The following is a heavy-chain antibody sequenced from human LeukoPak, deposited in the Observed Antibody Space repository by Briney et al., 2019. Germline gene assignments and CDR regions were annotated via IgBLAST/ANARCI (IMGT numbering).Heavy chain of an antibody. Sequence: ASVKVSCKASGYTFTGDYMHWGRQAPGQGLEWMGWINLNSVVTNYAQKLQGGVTMTRDTSISTAYMELSRLRSDDTAVYYCALDDFWSGYEGDYWGQGTLVTVSS. CDR3: ALDDFWSGYEGDY. CDR2: INLNSVVT. D-gene: IGHD3-3*01. V-gene: IGHV1-2*02. CDR1: GYTFTGDY. J-gene: IGHJ4*02.